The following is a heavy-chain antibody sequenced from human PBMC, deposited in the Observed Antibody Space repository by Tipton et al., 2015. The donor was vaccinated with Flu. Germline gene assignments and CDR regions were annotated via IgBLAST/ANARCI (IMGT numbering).Heavy chain of an antibody. CDR2: IYYSGTT. D-gene: IGHD2/OR15-2a*01. J-gene: IGHJ5*02. CDR3: ARVNRSWLVP. Sequence: TLSLTCTVSGGSISSSTYYWGWIRQPPGKGLEWVGNIYYSGTTYYNPSLQSRVTISLDTSKNQFSLELTSMTAADTAVYYCARVNRSWLVPWGQGTLVTVSS. CDR1: GGSISSSTYY. V-gene: IGHV4-39*07.